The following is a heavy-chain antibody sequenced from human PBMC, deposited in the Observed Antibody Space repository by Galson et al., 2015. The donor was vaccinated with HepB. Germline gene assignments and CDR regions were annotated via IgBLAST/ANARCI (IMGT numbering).Heavy chain of an antibody. V-gene: IGHV1-46*01. CDR3: ARGSRKAVNHDWYFDL. J-gene: IGHJ2*01. CDR2: INPSGGST. D-gene: IGHD1-14*01. Sequence: SVKVSCKASGYTYTSYYMHWVRQAPGQGLEWMGIINPSGGSTSYAQKFQGRVTMTRDTSTSTVYMELSSLRSEDTAVYYCARGSRKAVNHDWYFDLWGRGTLVTVSS. CDR1: GYTYTSYY.